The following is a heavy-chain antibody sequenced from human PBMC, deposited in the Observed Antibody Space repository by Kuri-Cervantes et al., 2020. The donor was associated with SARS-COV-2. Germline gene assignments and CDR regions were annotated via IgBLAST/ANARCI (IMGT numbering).Heavy chain of an antibody. CDR1: GGTFSSYA. CDR3: ARDDCTNGVCWIDY. J-gene: IGHJ4*02. D-gene: IGHD2-8*01. CDR2: IIPILGIA. Sequence: SVKVSCKDSGGTFSSYAISWVRQAPGQGLEWMGRIIPILGIANYAQKFQGRVTITADKSTSTAYVELSSLRSEDTAVYYCARDDCTNGVCWIDYWGQGTLVTVSS. V-gene: IGHV1-69*04.